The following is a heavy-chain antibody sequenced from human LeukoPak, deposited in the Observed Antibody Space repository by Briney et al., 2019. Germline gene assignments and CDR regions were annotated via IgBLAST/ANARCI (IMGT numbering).Heavy chain of an antibody. Sequence: SGGSLRLSCAASGFTFSSYGMNWVRQAPGKGLEWVSGTGVGGTTYYADSVKGRFTISRDTSKNTLYLQMNSLRAEDTAVYYCAKTQGYYDCWGQGTLVTVSS. CDR2: TGVGGTT. CDR1: GFTFSSYG. CDR3: AKTQGYYDC. V-gene: IGHV3-23*01. D-gene: IGHD3-22*01. J-gene: IGHJ4*02.